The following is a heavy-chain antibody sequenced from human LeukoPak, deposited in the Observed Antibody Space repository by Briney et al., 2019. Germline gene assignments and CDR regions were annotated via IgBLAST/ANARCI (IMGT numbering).Heavy chain of an antibody. CDR3: ARENLRLGELSFD. D-gene: IGHD3-16*02. J-gene: IGHJ4*02. CDR1: GGSMSSYY. V-gene: IGHV4-59*12. Sequence: SETLSLTCTVSGGSMSSYYWSWIRQPPGKGLEWIGYIYYSGSTNYNPSLKSRVTISVDTSKNQFSLKLSSVTAADTAVYYCARENLRLGELSFDWGQGTLVTVSS. CDR2: IYYSGST.